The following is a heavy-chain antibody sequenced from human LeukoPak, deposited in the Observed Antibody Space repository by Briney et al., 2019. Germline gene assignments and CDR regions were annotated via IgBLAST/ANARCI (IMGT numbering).Heavy chain of an antibody. CDR2: INHSGST. Sequence: SETLSLTCAVYGGSFSGYYRSWIRQPPGKGLEWIGEINHSGSTNYNPSLKSRVTISVDTSKNQFSLKLSSVTAADTAVYYCARHRPSYSSSWYGYFDYWGQGTLVTVSS. V-gene: IGHV4-34*01. CDR1: GGSFSGYY. D-gene: IGHD6-13*01. J-gene: IGHJ4*02. CDR3: ARHRPSYSSSWYGYFDY.